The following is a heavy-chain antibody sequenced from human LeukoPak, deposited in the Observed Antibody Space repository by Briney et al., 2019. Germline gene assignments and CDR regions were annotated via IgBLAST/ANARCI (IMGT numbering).Heavy chain of an antibody. D-gene: IGHD2-21*02. J-gene: IGHJ4*02. CDR1: GFTFSTYG. V-gene: IGHV3-30*02. CDR3: AKEYCGGDCYSEYYFDY. Sequence: PGGSLRLSCAASGFTFSTYGTHWVRQAPGKGLEWMTFIRYDGTNKYYADSVKGRFTISRDNSKNTLYLQMNSLRAEDTAVYYCAKEYCGGDCYSEYYFDYWGQGTLVTVSS. CDR2: IRYDGTNK.